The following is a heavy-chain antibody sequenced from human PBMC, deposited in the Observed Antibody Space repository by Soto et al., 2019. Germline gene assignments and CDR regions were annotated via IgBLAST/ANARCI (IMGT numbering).Heavy chain of an antibody. V-gene: IGHV3-23*01. CDR2: ISGSGGST. J-gene: IGHJ6*03. Sequence: EVQLLESGGGLVQPGGSLRLSCAASGFTFSRYAMSWVRKAPGKGLEWVSAISGSGGSTYYADSVKGRFTISRDNSKNTLYLQMNSLRAEDTAVYYCAKGHFARNYYYMDVWGKGTTVTVSS. CDR1: GFTFSRYA. CDR3: AKGHFARNYYYMDV.